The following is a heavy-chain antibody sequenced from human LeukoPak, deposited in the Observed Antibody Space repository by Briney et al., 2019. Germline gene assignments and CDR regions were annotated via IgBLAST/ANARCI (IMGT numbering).Heavy chain of an antibody. D-gene: IGHD3-10*01. Sequence: SETLSLTCAVYGGSFSGYYWSWIRQPPGKGLEWIGEINHSGSTNYNLSLRSRVTISVDTSKNQFSLKLSSVTAADTAVYYCARVGGSGTLNWFDPWGQGTLVTVSS. CDR2: INHSGST. CDR1: GGSFSGYY. CDR3: ARVGGSGTLNWFDP. V-gene: IGHV4-34*01. J-gene: IGHJ5*02.